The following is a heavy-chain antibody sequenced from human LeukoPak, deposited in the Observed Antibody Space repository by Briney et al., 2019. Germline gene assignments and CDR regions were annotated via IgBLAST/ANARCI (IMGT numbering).Heavy chain of an antibody. CDR1: GGSISSGSYY. CDR2: IYTSGST. J-gene: IGHJ5*02. V-gene: IGHV4-61*02. CDR3: ARAFDP. Sequence: SQILSLIYTVSGGSISSGSYYWSWIRQPAGKGLEWIGRIYTSGSTNYNPSPKSRVTISVDTSKNQFSLKLSSVTAADTAVYYCARAFDPWGQGTLVTVSS.